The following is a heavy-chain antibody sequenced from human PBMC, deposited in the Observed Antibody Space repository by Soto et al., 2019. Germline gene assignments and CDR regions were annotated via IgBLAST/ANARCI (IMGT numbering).Heavy chain of an antibody. V-gene: IGHV6-1*01. CDR3: ARASGFLGDSSSWYWFNWFDP. J-gene: IGHJ5*02. Sequence: SQTLSLTCVISGDSVSSNSAAWNWIRQSPSRGLEWLGRTYYRSKWYNDYAVSVKSRITINPDTSKNQFSLQLNSVTPEDTAVYYCARASGFLGDSSSWYWFNWFDPWGKGSLVTVSS. CDR2: TYYRSKWYN. D-gene: IGHD6-13*01. CDR1: GDSVSSNSAA.